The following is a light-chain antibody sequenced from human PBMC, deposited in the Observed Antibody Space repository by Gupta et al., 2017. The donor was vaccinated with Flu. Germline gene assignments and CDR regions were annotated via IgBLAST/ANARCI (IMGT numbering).Light chain of an antibody. J-gene: IGLJ2*01. V-gene: IGLV6-57*01. CDR1: GGSIDSNY. Sequence: NFMLTPPHSVSESPGQTVTLSCTRSGGSIDSNYVQWYQQRPGTSPTTVIYEDNQRPSGVPDRFSGSIDSSSNSASLTISGLKTEDEADDYCQSYEVFGGGTKLTVL. CDR2: EDN. CDR3: QSYEV.